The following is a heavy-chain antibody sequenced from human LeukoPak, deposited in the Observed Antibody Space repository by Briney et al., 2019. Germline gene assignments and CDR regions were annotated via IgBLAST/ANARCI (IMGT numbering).Heavy chain of an antibody. CDR3: ARRSKDYYYGMDV. Sequence: KPSETLSLTCTVSGGSISSYYWSWIRQPPGKGLEWIGYIYYSGSTNYNPSLKSRVTISVDTSKNQFSLKLSSVTAADTAVYYCARRSKDYYYGMDVWGQGTTVTVSS. J-gene: IGHJ6*02. CDR1: GGSISSYY. CDR2: IYYSGST. V-gene: IGHV4-59*01.